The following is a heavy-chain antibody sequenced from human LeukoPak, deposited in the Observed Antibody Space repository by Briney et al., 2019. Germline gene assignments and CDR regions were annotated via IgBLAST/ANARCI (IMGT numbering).Heavy chain of an antibody. CDR2: IYYSGST. CDR3: ASIAYYYDSSGPTHDY. V-gene: IGHV4-30-4*01. Sequence: PSETLSLTCTVSGGSISSGDYYWSWVRQPPGKGPEWIGYIYYSGSTYYNPSLKSRVTISVDTSKNQFSLKLSSVTAADTAVYYCASIAYYYDSSGPTHDYWGQETLVTVSS. J-gene: IGHJ4*02. D-gene: IGHD3-22*01. CDR1: GGSISSGDYY.